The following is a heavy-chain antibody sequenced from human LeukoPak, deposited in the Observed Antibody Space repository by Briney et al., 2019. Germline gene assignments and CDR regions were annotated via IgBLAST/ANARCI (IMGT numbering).Heavy chain of an antibody. J-gene: IGHJ4*02. CDR3: ARRKNCGGDCRIFDY. CDR1: GGSISSYY. CDR2: IYYSGST. Sequence: SETLSLTCTVSGGSISSYYWSWIRQPPGKGLEWIGYIYYSGSTNYNPSLKSRVTMSVDTSKNQFSLKLNSVTAADTAVYYCARRKNCGGDCRIFDYWGQGTLVTVSS. V-gene: IGHV4-59*01. D-gene: IGHD2-21*02.